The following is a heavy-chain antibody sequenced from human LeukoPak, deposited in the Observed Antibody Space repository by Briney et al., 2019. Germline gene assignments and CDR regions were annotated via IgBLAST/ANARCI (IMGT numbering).Heavy chain of an antibody. CDR3: ARSTEFWSGYPSFDY. CDR2: ISAYNGDT. CDR1: GYTFTSYG. J-gene: IGHJ4*02. D-gene: IGHD3-3*01. V-gene: IGHV1-18*01. Sequence: ASVKVSCKASGYTFTSYGISWVRQAPGQGLEWMAWISAYNGDTNYAQKLQGRVTMTTDTSTTTAYMELRSLRSDDTAVYYCARSTEFWSGYPSFDYWGQGTLVTVSS.